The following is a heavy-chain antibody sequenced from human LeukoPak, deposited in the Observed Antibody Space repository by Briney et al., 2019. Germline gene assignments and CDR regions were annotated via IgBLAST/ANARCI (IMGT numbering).Heavy chain of an antibody. D-gene: IGHD3-10*01. Sequence: SSETLSLTCTVSGGSISSYYWSWIRQPPGKGLEWIGYINYSGSTNYNPSLKSRVTISVDTSKNQFSLKLSSVTAADTAVYYCARYDYYGSGSYGHWGQGTLVTVSS. CDR3: ARYDYYGSGSYGH. J-gene: IGHJ4*02. V-gene: IGHV4-59*01. CDR2: INYSGST. CDR1: GGSISSYY.